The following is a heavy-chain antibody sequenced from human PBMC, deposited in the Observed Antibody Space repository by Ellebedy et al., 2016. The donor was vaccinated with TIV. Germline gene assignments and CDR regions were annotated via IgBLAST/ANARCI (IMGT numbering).Heavy chain of an antibody. D-gene: IGHD3-22*01. CDR3: ARDIYDSSGNWYFDL. Sequence: GESLKISCAASGFTFSSYGMHWVRQAPGKGLEWVAVIWYDGSNKYYADSVKGRFTISRDNSKNTLYLQMNSPRAEDTAVYYCARDIYDSSGNWYFDLWGRGTLVTVSS. CDR1: GFTFSSYG. J-gene: IGHJ2*01. V-gene: IGHV3-33*01. CDR2: IWYDGSNK.